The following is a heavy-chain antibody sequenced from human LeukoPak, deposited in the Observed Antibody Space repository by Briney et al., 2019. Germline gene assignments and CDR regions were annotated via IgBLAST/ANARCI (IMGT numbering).Heavy chain of an antibody. D-gene: IGHD4-11*01. V-gene: IGHV3-69-1*01. CDR2: IRDSGTT. J-gene: IGHJ4*02. Sequence: GGSLRLSCAASGFTFSTYPMNWVRQAPGKGLEWISHIRDSGTTDYADSVKGRFTISRDNAKNSLYLQLSSLRAEDTAVYYCAKVAAPYDYSNTGYFDYWGQGTLVTVSS. CDR1: GFTFSTYP. CDR3: AKVAAPYDYSNTGYFDY.